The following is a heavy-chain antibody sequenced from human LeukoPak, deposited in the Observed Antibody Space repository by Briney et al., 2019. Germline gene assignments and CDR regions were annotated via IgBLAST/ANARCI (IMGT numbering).Heavy chain of an antibody. CDR1: GFTFSAYT. D-gene: IGHD3-10*01. CDR2: ISGSGGST. Sequence: GGSLRLSCAASGFTFSAYTMNWVRQAPGKGLEWVSAISGSGGSTYYADSVKGRFTISRDNSKNTLYLQMNGLRAEDTAVYYCARHDPKAITMVRGVTRFDPWGQGTLVTVSS. V-gene: IGHV3-23*01. CDR3: ARHDPKAITMVRGVTRFDP. J-gene: IGHJ5*02.